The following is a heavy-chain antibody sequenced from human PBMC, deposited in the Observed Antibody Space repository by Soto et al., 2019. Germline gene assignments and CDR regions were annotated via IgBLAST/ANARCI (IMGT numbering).Heavy chain of an antibody. CDR3: ARDGPVRGVNYGMDV. CDR1: GFTVSSNY. V-gene: IGHV3-53*04. J-gene: IGHJ6*02. D-gene: IGHD3-10*01. CDR2: IYSGGST. Sequence: EVQLVESGGGLVQPGGSLRLSCAASGFTVSSNYMSWVRQAPGKGLEWVSVIYSGGSTYYADSVKGRFTISRHNSKNTLYLQMNSLRAEDTAVYYCARDGPVRGVNYGMDVWGQGTTVTVSS.